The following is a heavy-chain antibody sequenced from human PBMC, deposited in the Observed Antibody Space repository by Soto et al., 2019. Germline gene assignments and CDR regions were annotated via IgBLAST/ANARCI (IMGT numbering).Heavy chain of an antibody. CDR2: ISAYNGNT. D-gene: IGHD3-16*01. CDR1: GFTFVSSG. V-gene: IGHV1-18*01. J-gene: IGHJ4*02. Sequence: ASVEVSRKASGFTFVSSGISWVRQAPGQGLEWMGWISAYNGNTKYAQKLQGRVTMATDTSTSTAYMELSSLRSEDTAVYYCARDVGGFDYWGQGTLVTVSS. CDR3: ARDVGGFDY.